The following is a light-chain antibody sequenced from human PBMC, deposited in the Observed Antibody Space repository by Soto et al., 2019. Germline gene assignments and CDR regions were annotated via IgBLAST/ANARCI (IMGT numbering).Light chain of an antibody. CDR3: QSYHSTLSARYV. CDR2: GNN. J-gene: IGLJ1*01. Sequence: QSVLTQPPSVSGAPGQRVTISCTGSSSNIGADYDVHWYQQRPGTAPKLLIFGNNNRPSGVPDRFSGPKSGTSASLAITGLQAEDEGDYYCQSYHSTLSARYVFGTGTKVIVL. CDR1: SSNIGADYD. V-gene: IGLV1-40*01.